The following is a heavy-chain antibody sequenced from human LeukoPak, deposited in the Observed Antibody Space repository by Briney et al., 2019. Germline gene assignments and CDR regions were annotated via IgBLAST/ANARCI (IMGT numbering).Heavy chain of an antibody. D-gene: IGHD3-22*01. CDR3: ARADSTGYFFGHFDY. CDR1: GFTFDDYG. CDR2: IDWNGGST. V-gene: IGHV3-20*04. J-gene: IGHJ4*02. Sequence: GGSLRLSCAASGFTFDDYGMSWVRQAPGKGLEWVSGIDWNGGSTGYADSVKGRFTISRDNAKNSLYLQMNSLRAEDTALYYCARADSTGYFFGHFDYWGQGTLVTVSS.